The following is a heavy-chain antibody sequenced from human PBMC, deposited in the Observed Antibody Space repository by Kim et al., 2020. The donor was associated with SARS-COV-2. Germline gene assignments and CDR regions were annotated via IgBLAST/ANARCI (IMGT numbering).Heavy chain of an antibody. Sequence: SETLSLTCAVSGYSISSNNWWGWIRQPPGKGLEWIGYIYYTGSTYYNPSLKSRVTMSVDSSKNQFSLRLSSVTAVDTAVYSWARTPRGGPTVAFDIWG. CDR3: ARTPRGGPTVAFDI. D-gene: IGHD2-15*01. V-gene: IGHV4-28*01. CDR1: GYSISSNNW. CDR2: IYYTGST. J-gene: IGHJ3*02.